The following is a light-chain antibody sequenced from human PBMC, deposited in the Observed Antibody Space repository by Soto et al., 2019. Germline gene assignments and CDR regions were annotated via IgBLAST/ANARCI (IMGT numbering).Light chain of an antibody. V-gene: IGLV2-23*01. J-gene: IGLJ2*01. CDR1: SSDVGSYNL. CDR2: EGS. Sequence: QSALTQPASVSGSPGQSITISCTGTSSDVGSYNLVSWYQQHPGKAPKLMIYEGSKRPSGVPNRFSGSKSGNTASLTISGLQDDDEADYYCCSYAGSSTSLVFGGGTKLTVL. CDR3: CSYAGSSTSLV.